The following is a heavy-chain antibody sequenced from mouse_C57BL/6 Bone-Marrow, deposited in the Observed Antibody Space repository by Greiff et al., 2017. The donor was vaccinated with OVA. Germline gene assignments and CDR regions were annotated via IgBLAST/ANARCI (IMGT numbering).Heavy chain of an antibody. CDR2: IYPRSGNT. J-gene: IGHJ2*01. CDR1: GYTFTSYG. CDR3: ARSAHYYGTFDY. V-gene: IGHV1-81*01. Sequence: QVQLKESGAELARPGASVKLSCKASGYTFTSYGISWVKQRTGQGLEWIGEIYPRSGNTYYNEKFKGKATLTADKSSSTAYMELRSLTSEDSAVYFCARSAHYYGTFDYWGQGTTLTVSS. D-gene: IGHD1-1*01.